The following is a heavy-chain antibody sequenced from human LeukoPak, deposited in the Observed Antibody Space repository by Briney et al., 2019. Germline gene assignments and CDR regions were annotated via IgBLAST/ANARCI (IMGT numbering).Heavy chain of an antibody. CDR3: ARDRAWNYFDY. Sequence: GGSLRLSCAASGFTFSSYAMHWVRQAPGKGLEWVAVISYDGGNKYYADSVKGRFTISRDNSKNTLYLQMNSLRAEDTAVYYCARDRAWNYFDYWGQGTLVTVSS. CDR2: ISYDGGNK. J-gene: IGHJ4*02. V-gene: IGHV3-30*04. D-gene: IGHD3-3*01. CDR1: GFTFSSYA.